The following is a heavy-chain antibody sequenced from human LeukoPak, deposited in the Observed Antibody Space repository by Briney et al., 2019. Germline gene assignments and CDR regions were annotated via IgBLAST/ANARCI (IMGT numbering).Heavy chain of an antibody. CDR1: GFTFDDYT. D-gene: IGHD2-15*01. J-gene: IGHJ4*02. Sequence: PGGSLRLSCAASGFTFDDYTMHWVRQAPGKGLEWVSLISWDGGSTHYADSVKGRFTISRDNSKNSLYLQMNSLRTEDTALYYCATEFVVVVVAVFDYWGQGTLVTVSS. V-gene: IGHV3-43*01. CDR3: ATEFVVVVVAVFDY. CDR2: ISWDGGST.